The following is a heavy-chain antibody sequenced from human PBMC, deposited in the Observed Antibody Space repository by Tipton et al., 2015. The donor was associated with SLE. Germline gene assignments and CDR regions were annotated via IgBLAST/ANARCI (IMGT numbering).Heavy chain of an antibody. V-gene: IGHV3-30*04. D-gene: IGHD3-3*01. CDR2: ISYDGSNK. J-gene: IGHJ2*01. Sequence: SLRLSCAASGFTFSSYAMHWVRQAPGKGLEWVAVISYDGSNKYYADSVKGRFTISRDNSKNTLYLQMNSLRAEDTAVYYCARDRLHDFWSGYPRGYFDLWGRGTLVTVSS. CDR3: ARDRLHDFWSGYPRGYFDL. CDR1: GFTFSSYA.